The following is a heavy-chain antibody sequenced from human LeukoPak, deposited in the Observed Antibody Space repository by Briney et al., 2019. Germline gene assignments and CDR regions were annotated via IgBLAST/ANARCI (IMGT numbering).Heavy chain of an antibody. CDR3: AKSNGYGLVDI. Sequence: PSETLSLTCAVYGGSFSGYYWSWIRQPPGKGLEWIGEINHSGNTNYNPSLTSRVTISLDTSRNQFSLKLNSVTAADTAVYYCAKSNGYGLVDIWGQGTMVTVSS. J-gene: IGHJ3*02. CDR1: GGSFSGYY. V-gene: IGHV4-34*01. D-gene: IGHD3-10*01. CDR2: INHSGNT.